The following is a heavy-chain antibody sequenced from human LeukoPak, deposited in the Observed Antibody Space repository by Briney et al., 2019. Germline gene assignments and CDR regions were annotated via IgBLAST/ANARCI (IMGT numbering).Heavy chain of an antibody. CDR1: GFTFSSYA. CDR3: ARDDCSSTSCYRSAFDI. CDR2: ISYDGSNK. J-gene: IGHJ3*02. V-gene: IGHV3-30-3*01. Sequence: PGGSLRLSCAASGFTFSSYAMHWVRQAPGKGLEWVAVISYDGSNKYYADSVKGRFTISRDNSKNTLYLQMNSLRAEDTAVYYCARDDCSSTSCYRSAFDIWGQGTMVTVSS. D-gene: IGHD2-2*02.